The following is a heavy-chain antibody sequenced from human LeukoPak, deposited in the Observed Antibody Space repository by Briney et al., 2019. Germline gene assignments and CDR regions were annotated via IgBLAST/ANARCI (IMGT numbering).Heavy chain of an antibody. J-gene: IGHJ4*02. Sequence: ASVKVSCKASGYTFSTYAMNWVRQAPGQGLEWMGWINTNTGNPTYAQGFIGRFVFSLDTSVSTAYLQIGSLKAEDTAVYYCARDGGSWPFDQWGQGTLVTVSS. CDR3: ARDGGSWPFDQ. D-gene: IGHD6-13*01. CDR1: GYTFSTYA. V-gene: IGHV7-4-1*01. CDR2: INTNTGNP.